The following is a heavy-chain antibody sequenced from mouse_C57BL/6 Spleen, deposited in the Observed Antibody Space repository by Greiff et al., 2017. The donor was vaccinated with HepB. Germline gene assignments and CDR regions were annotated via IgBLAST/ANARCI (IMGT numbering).Heavy chain of an antibody. Sequence: VQLQQPGAELVRPGTSVKLSCKASGYTFTSYWMHWVKQRPGQGLEWIGVIDPSDSYTNYNQKFKGKATLTVDTSSSTAYMQLSSLTSEDSAVYYCARSHYYGSSDFDYWGQGTTLTVSS. V-gene: IGHV1-59*01. CDR2: IDPSDSYT. CDR1: GYTFTSYW. J-gene: IGHJ2*01. D-gene: IGHD1-1*01. CDR3: ARSHYYGSSDFDY.